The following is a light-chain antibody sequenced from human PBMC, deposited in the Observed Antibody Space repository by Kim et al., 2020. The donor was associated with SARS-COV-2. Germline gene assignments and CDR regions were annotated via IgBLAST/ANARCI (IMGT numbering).Light chain of an antibody. CDR3: QQYDLT. CDR1: QDISNY. Sequence: SLSASVGDRVTITCPASQDISNYLNWYQQKPGKAPKLLIYDASNLETGVPSRFSGSGSGTDFTFTISSLQPEDIATYYCQQYDLTFGGGTKVDIK. CDR2: DAS. J-gene: IGKJ4*01. V-gene: IGKV1-33*01.